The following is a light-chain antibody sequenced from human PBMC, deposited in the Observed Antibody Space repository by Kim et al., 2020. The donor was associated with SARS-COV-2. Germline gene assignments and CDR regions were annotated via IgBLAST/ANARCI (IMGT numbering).Light chain of an antibody. V-gene: IGLV2-11*01. J-gene: IGLJ1*01. CDR2: DVT. CDR3: CSFAGGYNV. CDR1: SSDVGGYNY. Sequence: PGQSGTITCTGTSSDVGGYNYVSWYQHNPGKAPKLMIYDVTKRPSGVPDRFSGSKSANTASLTSSGLQADDEADYYCCSFAGGYNVFGTGTKVTVL.